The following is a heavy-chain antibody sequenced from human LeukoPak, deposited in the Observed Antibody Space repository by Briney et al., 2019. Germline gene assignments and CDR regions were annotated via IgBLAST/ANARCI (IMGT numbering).Heavy chain of an antibody. D-gene: IGHD3-10*01. CDR1: GYTFTGYY. CDR3: ARGGGGYGSGSYLFGLGYYYYYMDV. J-gene: IGHJ6*03. V-gene: IGHV1-8*03. Sequence: EASVKVSCKASGYTFTGYYMHWVRQATGQGLEWMGWMNPNSGNTGYAQKFQGRVTITRNTSISTAYMELSSLRSEDTAVYYCARGGGGYGSGSYLFGLGYYYYYMDVWGKGTTVTVSS. CDR2: MNPNSGNT.